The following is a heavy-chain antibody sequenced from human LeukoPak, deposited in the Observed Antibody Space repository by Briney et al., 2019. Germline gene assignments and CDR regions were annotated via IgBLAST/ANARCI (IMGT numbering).Heavy chain of an antibody. V-gene: IGHV3-21*01. J-gene: IGHJ6*02. Sequence: PGGSLRLSCAASGFTFSSYEMNWVRQAPGKGLEWVSSISSSSSYIYYADSVKGRFTISRDNAKNSLYLQMNSLRAEDTAVYYCARDGYCSSTSCHWGPEARREDYYYGMDVWGQGTTVTVSS. CDR2: ISSSSSYI. D-gene: IGHD2-2*03. CDR3: ARDGYCSSTSCHWGPEARREDYYYGMDV. CDR1: GFTFSSYE.